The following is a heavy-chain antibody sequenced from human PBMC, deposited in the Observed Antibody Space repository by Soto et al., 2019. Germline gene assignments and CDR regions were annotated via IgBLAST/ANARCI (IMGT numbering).Heavy chain of an antibody. CDR3: ARDDPIAVAGTVYYYCRMDV. V-gene: IGHV1-18*01. CDR1: GYTFTSYG. J-gene: IGHJ6*02. D-gene: IGHD6-19*01. Sequence: QVQLVQSGAEVKKPGASVKVSCEASGYTFTSYGISWVRQAPGQGLEWMGWISAYNGNTNYAQKLKGRVTMTTDTSPSTAYMELRSLRSDDTAVYYCARDDPIAVAGTVYYYCRMDVWGQETTVTVSS. CDR2: ISAYNGNT.